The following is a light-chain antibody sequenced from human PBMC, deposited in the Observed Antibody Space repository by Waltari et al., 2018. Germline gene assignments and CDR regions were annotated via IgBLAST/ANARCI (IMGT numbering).Light chain of an antibody. CDR2: GAS. CDR1: QSVSSN. V-gene: IGKV3-15*01. Sequence: EIVMTQSPATLSVSPGERATLSCRASQSVSSNLAWYQQKPGQSPRLLIDGASTRATGIAARFSGSGSGTEFTLTSSSLQSEDFALYYCQQYNDRPRTFGQGTKVEI. CDR3: QQYNDRPRT. J-gene: IGKJ1*01.